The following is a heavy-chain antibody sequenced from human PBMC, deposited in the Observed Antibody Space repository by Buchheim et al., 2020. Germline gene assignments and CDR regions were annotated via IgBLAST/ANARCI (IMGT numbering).Heavy chain of an antibody. CDR3: ARGIAAAGYYYYYYGMDV. Sequence: QVQLQESGPGLVKPSQTLSLTCTVSGGSISSGSYYWSWIRQPAGKGLEWIGRIYTSGSTNYNPSLKSRVTIPVDTSKNQFSLKLSSVTAADTAVYYCARGIAAAGYYYYYYGMDVWGQGTT. J-gene: IGHJ6*02. V-gene: IGHV4-61*02. CDR1: GGSISSGSYY. CDR2: IYTSGST. D-gene: IGHD6-13*01.